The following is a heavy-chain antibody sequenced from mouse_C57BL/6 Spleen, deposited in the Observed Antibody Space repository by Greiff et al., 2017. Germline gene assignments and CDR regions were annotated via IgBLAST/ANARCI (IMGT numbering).Heavy chain of an antibody. V-gene: IGHV7-3*01. J-gene: IGHJ2*01. Sequence: EVKLVESGGGLVQPGGSLSLSCAASGFTFTDYYMSWVRQPPGKALEWLGFIRNKANGYTTEYSASVKGRFTISRDNSQNILYLQMNALRAEDSATYYCARDLSYFDYWGQGTTLTVSS. D-gene: IGHD3-2*02. CDR1: GFTFTDYY. CDR2: IRNKANGYTT. CDR3: ARDLSYFDY.